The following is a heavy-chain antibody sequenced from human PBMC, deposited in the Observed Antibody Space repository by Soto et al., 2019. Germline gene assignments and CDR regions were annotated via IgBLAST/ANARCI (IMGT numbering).Heavy chain of an antibody. V-gene: IGHV1-18*04. CDR2: ISCYNGKT. CDR3: ARDAPPPELRFLEWHNYDYNGMDV. CDR1: GYTFTGYY. D-gene: IGHD3-3*01. Sequence: ASVKVSCKASGYTFTGYYIHWVRQAPGQGLECMGWISCYNGKTKYAQKVQGRVTMTTDTSTSTAYMEVRSLRSDDTAIYYCARDAPPPELRFLEWHNYDYNGMDVWGQGTTVTVSS. J-gene: IGHJ6*02.